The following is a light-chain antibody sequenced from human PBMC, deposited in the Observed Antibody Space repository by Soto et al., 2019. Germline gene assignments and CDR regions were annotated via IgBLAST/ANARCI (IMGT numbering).Light chain of an antibody. CDR2: GAS. V-gene: IGKV3-20*01. J-gene: IGKJ1*01. CDR3: HQYGSAPWT. Sequence: EIVLTQSPGTLSLSPGERATLSCRASQSVGIKLAWYQQKPGQAPRLLISGASNRATGTPDRFRGSGSGTDFTLTITRLEPEDFAVYYCHQYGSAPWTFGQGTKVDIK. CDR1: QSVGIK.